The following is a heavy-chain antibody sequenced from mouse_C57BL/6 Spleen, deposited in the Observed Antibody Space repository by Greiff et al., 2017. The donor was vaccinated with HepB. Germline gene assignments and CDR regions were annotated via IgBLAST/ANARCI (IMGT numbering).Heavy chain of an antibody. CDR3: AREGDPYYYFDY. D-gene: IGHD2-10*01. Sequence: VQLQQPGAELVRPGTSVKLSCKASGYTFTSYWMHWVKQRPGQGLEWIGVIDPSDSYTNYNQKFKGKATLTVDTSSSTAYMQLSSLTSEDSAVYYCAREGDPYYYFDYWGQGTTLTVSS. CDR1: GYTFTSYW. V-gene: IGHV1-59*01. J-gene: IGHJ2*01. CDR2: IDPSDSYT.